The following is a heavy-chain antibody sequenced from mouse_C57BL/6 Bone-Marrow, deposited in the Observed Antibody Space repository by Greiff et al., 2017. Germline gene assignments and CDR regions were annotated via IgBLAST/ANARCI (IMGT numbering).Heavy chain of an antibody. CDR2: IFPGSGST. CDR3: ARCGYYGSSLFDY. Sequence: QVQLKESGPELVKPGASVKISCKASGYTFTDYYINWVKQRPGQGLEWIGWIFPGSGSTYYNEKFKGKATLTVDKSSSTAYMLLSSLTSEDSAVYFCARCGYYGSSLFDYWGQGTTLTVSS. J-gene: IGHJ2*01. D-gene: IGHD1-1*01. V-gene: IGHV1-75*01. CDR1: GYTFTDYY.